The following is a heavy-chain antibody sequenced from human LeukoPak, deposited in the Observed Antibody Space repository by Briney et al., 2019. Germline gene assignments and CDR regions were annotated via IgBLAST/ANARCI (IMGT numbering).Heavy chain of an antibody. CDR1: GYTFTGYY. V-gene: IGHV1-2*04. J-gene: IGHJ5*02. CDR2: INPNSGGT. D-gene: IGHD6-6*01. Sequence: ASVKVSCTASGYTFTGYYMHWVRQAPGQGLEWMGWINPNSGGTNYAQKFQGWVTMTRDTSISTAYMELSRLRSEDTAMYYCARALSWSITALNDWFDPWGQGTLVTVSS. CDR3: ARALSWSITALNDWFDP.